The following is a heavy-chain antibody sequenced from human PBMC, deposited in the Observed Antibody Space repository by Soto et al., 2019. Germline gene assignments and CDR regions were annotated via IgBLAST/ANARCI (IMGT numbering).Heavy chain of an antibody. CDR2: INPKTGDT. D-gene: IGHD2-21*02. Sequence: QAQLVQSGAEVKKPGASVKVSCKTSGYTFTAYYIHWVRQAPGQGLEWVGWINPKTGDTKYAQKFQGRVTMTGDTSITKDHMELGRLRSDDTAVYYCARQLAYCGGDCYTEPIDYWGQGTLVTVSS. CDR1: GYTFTAYY. CDR3: ARQLAYCGGDCYTEPIDY. V-gene: IGHV1-2*02. J-gene: IGHJ4*02.